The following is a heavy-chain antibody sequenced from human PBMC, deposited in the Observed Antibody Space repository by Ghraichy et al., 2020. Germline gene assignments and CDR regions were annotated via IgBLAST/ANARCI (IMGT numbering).Heavy chain of an antibody. CDR1: GFTFSNAW. CDR2: IKSKTDGGTT. J-gene: IGHJ4*02. CDR3: TTVHNEEWELQYY. Sequence: LSLTCAASGFTFSNAWMSWVRQAPGKGLEWVGRIKSKTDGGTTDYAAPVKGRFTISRDDSKNTLYLQMNSLKTEDTAVYYCTTVHNEEWELQYYWGQGTLVTVSS. V-gene: IGHV3-15*01. D-gene: IGHD1-26*01.